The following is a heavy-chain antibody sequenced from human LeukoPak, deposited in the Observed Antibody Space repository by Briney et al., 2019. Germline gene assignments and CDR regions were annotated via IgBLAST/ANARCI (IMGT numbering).Heavy chain of an antibody. Sequence: SVKVSCKASGGTFSSYAISWVRQAPGQGLEWMGRIIPIFGTANYAQKFQGRVTITTDESTSTAYMELSSLRSGDTAVYYCERGLGGYSGYDPPGYWGQGTLVTVSS. J-gene: IGHJ4*02. V-gene: IGHV1-69*05. D-gene: IGHD5-12*01. CDR2: IIPIFGTA. CDR1: GGTFSSYA. CDR3: ERGLGGYSGYDPPGY.